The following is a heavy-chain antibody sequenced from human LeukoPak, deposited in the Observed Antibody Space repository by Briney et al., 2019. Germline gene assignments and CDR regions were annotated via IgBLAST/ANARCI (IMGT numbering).Heavy chain of an antibody. CDR2: INPDGSER. CDR1: GFSFSSYY. D-gene: IGHD6-19*01. J-gene: IGHJ6*02. Sequence: GGSLRLSCAASGFSFSSYYMSWVRQAPGKGLEWVALINPDGSERYYVDSVKGRFTISRDNARNSLYLQMDSLRDDDTAMYFCTRDLAAVPGPHMDDWGQGTTVTVSS. V-gene: IGHV3-7*03. CDR3: TRDLAAVPGPHMDD.